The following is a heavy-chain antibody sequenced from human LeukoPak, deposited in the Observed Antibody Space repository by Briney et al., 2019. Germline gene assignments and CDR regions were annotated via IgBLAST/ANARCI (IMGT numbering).Heavy chain of an antibody. V-gene: IGHV3-64*01. D-gene: IGHD6-13*01. CDR2: ISSNGGST. CDR3: ARVSWYGGDY. Sequence: GGSLRLSCAASGFTFSIYAMHWVRQAPGKGLEYVSAISSNGGSTYYANSVKGRFTISRDNSKNTLYLQMGSLRAEDMAVYYCARVSWYGGDYWGQGTLVTVSS. CDR1: GFTFSIYA. J-gene: IGHJ4*02.